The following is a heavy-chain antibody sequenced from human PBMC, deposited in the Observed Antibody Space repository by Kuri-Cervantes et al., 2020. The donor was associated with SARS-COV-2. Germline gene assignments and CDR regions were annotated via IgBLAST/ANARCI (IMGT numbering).Heavy chain of an antibody. V-gene: IGHV3-21*01. CDR2: ISSSSSYI. D-gene: IGHD2-21*01. J-gene: IGHJ1*01. Sequence: GGSLRLSCAASGFTFSSYSMNWVRQAPGKGLEWVSSISSSSSYIYYADSVKGRFTISRDNAKNSLYLQMNSLRAEDTAVYYCVRDAYCGGDCFEYFQHWGQGTLVTVSS. CDR3: VRDAYCGGDCFEYFQH. CDR1: GFTFSSYS.